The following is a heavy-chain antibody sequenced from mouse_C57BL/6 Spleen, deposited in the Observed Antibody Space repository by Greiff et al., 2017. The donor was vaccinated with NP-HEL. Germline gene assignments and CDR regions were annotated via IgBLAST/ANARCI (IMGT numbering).Heavy chain of an antibody. D-gene: IGHD2-4*01. V-gene: IGHV1-69*01. CDR2: IDPSDSYT. CDR3: ARWDYDGRYVDV. Sequence: VQLQQSGAELVMPGASVKLSCKASGYTFTSYWMHWVKQRPGQGLEWIGEIDPSDSYTNYNQKFKGKSTLTVDKSSSTAYMQLSSLTSEDSAVYYCARWDYDGRYVDVWGTGTTVTVSS. CDR1: GYTFTSYW. J-gene: IGHJ1*03.